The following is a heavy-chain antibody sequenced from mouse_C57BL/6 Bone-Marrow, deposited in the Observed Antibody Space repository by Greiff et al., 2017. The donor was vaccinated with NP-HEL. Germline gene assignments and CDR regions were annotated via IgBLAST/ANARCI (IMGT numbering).Heavy chain of an antibody. CDR3: ARDDVDY. D-gene: IGHD2-12*01. CDR2: INPNNGGT. CDR1: GYTFTDYY. Sequence: VQLHQSGPELVKPGASVKISCKASGYTFTDYYMNWVKQSHGKSLEWIGDINPNNGGTSYNQKFKGKATLTVDKSSSTAYMELRSLTSEDSAVYYCARDDVDYWGQGTTLTVSS. V-gene: IGHV1-26*01. J-gene: IGHJ2*01.